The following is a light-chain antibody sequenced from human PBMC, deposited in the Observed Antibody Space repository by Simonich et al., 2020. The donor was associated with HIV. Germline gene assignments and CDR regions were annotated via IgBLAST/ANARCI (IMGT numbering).Light chain of an antibody. CDR3: CSYAGTYTV. V-gene: IGLV2-14*03. CDR1: SSDVGGYNY. J-gene: IGLJ3*02. CDR2: AVM. Sequence: QSALTQPASVSGSPGQSITISCTGTSSDVGGYNYVSWYQQHPGKAPKLMIYAVMNRPSGVSNRVAGSKSGNTASLTISGLQAEDEADYYCCSYAGTYTVFGGGTKVTVL.